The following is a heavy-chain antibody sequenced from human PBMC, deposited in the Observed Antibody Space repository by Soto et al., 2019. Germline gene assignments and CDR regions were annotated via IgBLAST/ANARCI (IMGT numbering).Heavy chain of an antibody. CDR2: IWYDGSYK. D-gene: IGHD3-3*01. J-gene: IGHJ6*02. CDR1: GFTFSHYG. CDR3: VRESCAFGANMDV. V-gene: IGHV3-33*01. Sequence: QVQLVESGGGVVQPGRSLRLSCATSGFTFSHYGRHWVRQAPGKGLEWVAVIWYDGSYKYYADSVKDRFTISKDTSKNTLYLQMNSLRAEDTSIYYCVRESCAFGANMDVWGQGTTVTVSS.